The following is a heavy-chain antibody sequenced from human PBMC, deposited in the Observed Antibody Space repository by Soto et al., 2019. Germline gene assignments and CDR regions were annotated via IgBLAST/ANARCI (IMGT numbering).Heavy chain of an antibody. J-gene: IGHJ4*02. Sequence: GGSLRLSCAASGFTFSSYGMHWVRQAPGKGLEWVAVISYDGSNKYYADSVKGRFTISRDNSKNTLYLQMNSLRAEDTAVYYWAKVRRVYCSSTSCPSQIDYWGQGTLVTVSS. CDR1: GFTFSSYG. D-gene: IGHD2-2*01. CDR2: ISYDGSNK. CDR3: AKVRRVYCSSTSCPSQIDY. V-gene: IGHV3-30*18.